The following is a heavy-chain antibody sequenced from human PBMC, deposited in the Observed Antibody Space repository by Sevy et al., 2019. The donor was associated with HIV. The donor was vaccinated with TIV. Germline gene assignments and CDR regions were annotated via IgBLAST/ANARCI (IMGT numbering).Heavy chain of an antibody. D-gene: IGHD6-19*01. V-gene: IGHV1-18*04. Sequence: ASVKVSCMASGYTLSRSVITWVRQAPGQGLEWMGWISTYNGKTNYAQKFQDRVTMTTDTSTNTAYMELRSLRSDDTAIYFCARGRGIAVAGGGYYSDYWGQGSLVTVSS. CDR3: ARGRGIAVAGGGYYSDY. J-gene: IGHJ4*02. CDR2: ISTYNGKT. CDR1: GYTLSRSV.